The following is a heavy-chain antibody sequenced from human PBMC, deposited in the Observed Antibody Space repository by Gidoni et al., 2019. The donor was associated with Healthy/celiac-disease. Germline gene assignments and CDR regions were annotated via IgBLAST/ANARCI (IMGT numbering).Heavy chain of an antibody. CDR1: GGSFSGYY. V-gene: IGHV4-34*01. Sequence: QVQLQQWGAGLLKPSETLSLTCAVYGGSFSGYYWSWIRQPPGKGLEWIGEINHSGSTNYNPSLKSRVTISVDTSKNQFPLKLSSVTAADTAVYYCARGRRTIAAAGLDYWGQGTLVTVSS. D-gene: IGHD6-13*01. CDR2: INHSGST. J-gene: IGHJ4*02. CDR3: ARGRRTIAAAGLDY.